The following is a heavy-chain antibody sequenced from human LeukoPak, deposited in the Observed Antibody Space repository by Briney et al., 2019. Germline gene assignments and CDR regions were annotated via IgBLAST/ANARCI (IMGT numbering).Heavy chain of an antibody. CDR3: AREASRIAAAGIRYILDY. D-gene: IGHD6-13*01. CDR2: INHSGST. CDR1: GGSFSGYY. Sequence: PSETLSLTCAVYGGSFSGYYWSWIRQPPGKGLEWIGEINHSGSTNYNPSLKSRVTISVDTSKNQFSLKLSSVTAADTAVYYCAREASRIAAAGIRYILDYWGQGTLVTVSS. V-gene: IGHV4-34*01. J-gene: IGHJ4*02.